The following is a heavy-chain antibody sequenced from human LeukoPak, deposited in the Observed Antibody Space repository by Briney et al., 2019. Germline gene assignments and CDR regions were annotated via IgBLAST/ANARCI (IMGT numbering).Heavy chain of an antibody. CDR3: ARQTGSGLFILP. V-gene: IGHV4-39*01. CDR1: GISISSSNSH. CDR2: IYYSGNT. Sequence: SETLSLTCTVSGISISSSNSHWGWIRQPPGKGLEWIGSIYYSGNTYYNASLKSQVSISIDTSKNQFSLRLTSVTAADTAVYYCARQTGSGLFILPGGQGTLVTVSS. J-gene: IGHJ4*02. D-gene: IGHD3/OR15-3a*01.